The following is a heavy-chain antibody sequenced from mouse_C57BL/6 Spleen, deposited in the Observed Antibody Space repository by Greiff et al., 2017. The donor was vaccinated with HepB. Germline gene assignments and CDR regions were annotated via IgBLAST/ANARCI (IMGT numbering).Heavy chain of an antibody. Sequence: EVQLQQSGPGLVKPSQSLSLTCSVTGYSITSGYYWNWIRQFPGNKLEWMGYISYDGNNNYNPSLKNRISITRDTSKNQFFLKLNSVTTEDTATYYCARTYYGSRERYFDVWGTGTTVTVSS. J-gene: IGHJ1*03. CDR3: ARTYYGSRERYFDV. CDR2: ISYDGNN. CDR1: GYSITSGYY. V-gene: IGHV3-6*01. D-gene: IGHD1-1*01.